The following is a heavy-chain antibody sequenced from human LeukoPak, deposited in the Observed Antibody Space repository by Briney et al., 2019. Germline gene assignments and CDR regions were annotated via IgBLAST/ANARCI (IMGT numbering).Heavy chain of an antibody. D-gene: IGHD6-19*01. Sequence: SETLSLTCTVSGGSISSSRYYWGWLRQPPGKGLEWIGSSYYSGSTYYNPSLKSRVTISVDTSKNQFSLKLSSVTAADTAVYYCARLSSGWSRWGQGTLVTVSS. V-gene: IGHV4-39*01. CDR2: SYYSGST. J-gene: IGHJ4*02. CDR3: ARLSSGWSR. CDR1: GGSISSSRYY.